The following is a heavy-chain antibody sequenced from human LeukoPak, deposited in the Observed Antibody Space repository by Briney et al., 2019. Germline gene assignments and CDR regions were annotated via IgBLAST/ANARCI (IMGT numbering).Heavy chain of an antibody. V-gene: IGHV4-31*03. CDR1: GGSISSGGYY. CDR3: ARGDYGDPFYYYYGMDV. D-gene: IGHD4-17*01. CDR2: IYYSGST. Sequence: PSETLSLTCTVSGGSISSGGYYWSWIRQHPGKGLEWIGYIYYSGSTYYNPFLKSRVTISVDTSKNQFSLKLSSVTAADTAVYYCARGDYGDPFYYYYGMDVWGQGTTVTVSS. J-gene: IGHJ6*02.